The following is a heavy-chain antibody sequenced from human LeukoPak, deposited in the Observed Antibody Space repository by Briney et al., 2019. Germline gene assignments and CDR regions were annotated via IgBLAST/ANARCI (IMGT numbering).Heavy chain of an antibody. Sequence: PGGSLRLSCAASGFTFSSYGMTWLRQTPAKGLEWVSAISGSGETTYYSDSVKGRFTISRDNSKNTLFLQMNSLRVEDAAMYYCAKTHGYFDQWGQGTLVALSS. D-gene: IGHD3-22*01. CDR3: AKTHGYFDQ. V-gene: IGHV3-23*01. CDR2: ISGSGETT. J-gene: IGHJ4*02. CDR1: GFTFSSYG.